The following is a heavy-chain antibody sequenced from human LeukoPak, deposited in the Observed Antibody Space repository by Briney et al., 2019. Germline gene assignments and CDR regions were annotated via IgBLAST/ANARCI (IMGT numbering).Heavy chain of an antibody. CDR1: GGSISSYY. V-gene: IGHV4-4*07. CDR2: IYTSGST. CDR3: ARALSLYDYIWGSYRWDYYMDV. D-gene: IGHD3-16*02. J-gene: IGHJ6*03. Sequence: PSETLPLTCTVSGGSISSYYWSWIRQPAGKGLEWIGRIYTSGSTNYNPSLKSRVTMSVDTSKNQFSLKLSSVTAADTAVYYCARALSLYDYIWGSYRWDYYMDVWGKGTTVTVSS.